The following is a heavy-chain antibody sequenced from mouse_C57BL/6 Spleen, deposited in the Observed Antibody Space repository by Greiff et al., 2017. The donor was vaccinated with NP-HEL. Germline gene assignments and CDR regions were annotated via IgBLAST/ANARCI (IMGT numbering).Heavy chain of an antibody. CDR2: IWPGGGT. CDR1: GFSLTSYA. V-gene: IGHV2-9-1*01. J-gene: IGHJ4*01. D-gene: IGHD2-5*01. CDR3: ARNWGSNSYAMDY. Sequence: QVQLKESGPGLVAPSQSLSITCTVSGFSLTSYAISWVRQPPGKGLEWLGVIWPGGGTNYNSALKSRLSISKDNSKSQVYLKMNSLQTDDTARYYCARNWGSNSYAMDYWGQGTSVTVAS.